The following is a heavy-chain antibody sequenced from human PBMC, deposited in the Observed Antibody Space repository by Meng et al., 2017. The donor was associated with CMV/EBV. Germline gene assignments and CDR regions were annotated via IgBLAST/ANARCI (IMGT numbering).Heavy chain of an antibody. Sequence: GESLKISCAASGFTFSSSWMSWVRQAPGKGLEWVANIQQDGSEKYYVDSVKGRFTISRDNAKNSLYLQMNSLRAEDTAVYYCARGKILLWFGELLDYWGQGTLVTVSS. CDR1: GFTFSSSW. J-gene: IGHJ4*02. D-gene: IGHD3-10*01. CDR3: ARGKILLWFGELLDY. V-gene: IGHV3-7*01. CDR2: IQQDGSEK.